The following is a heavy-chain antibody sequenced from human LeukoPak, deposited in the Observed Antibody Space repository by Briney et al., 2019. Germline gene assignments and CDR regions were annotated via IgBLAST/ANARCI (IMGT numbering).Heavy chain of an antibody. D-gene: IGHD5-24*01. CDR1: GFTFTNNF. J-gene: IGHJ4*02. CDR2: IKQDGSEK. Sequence: PGGSLRLSCAASGFTFTNNFMSWVRQAPGKGLEWVANIKQDGSEKDYVDSVKGRFTISRDNAKNSLYLQMNSLRAEDTAVYYCARALGWLPENYWGQGTLVTVSS. V-gene: IGHV3-7*01. CDR3: ARALGWLPENY.